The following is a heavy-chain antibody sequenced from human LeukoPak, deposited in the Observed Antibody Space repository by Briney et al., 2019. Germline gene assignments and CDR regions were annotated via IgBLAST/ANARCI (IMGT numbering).Heavy chain of an antibody. J-gene: IGHJ4*02. CDR2: IWYDESNE. CDR3: ARQVGGGYLAGIFGY. V-gene: IGHV3-33*01. Sequence: GRSLRLSCAASGFTFSSFVMHWVRQAPGKGLEWVAVIWYDESNEYYADSVKGRFTISRDNSKNTLYLQMNSLRAEDTAVYRCARQVGGGYLAGIFGYWGQGTLVTVSS. CDR1: GFTFSSFV. D-gene: IGHD6-13*01.